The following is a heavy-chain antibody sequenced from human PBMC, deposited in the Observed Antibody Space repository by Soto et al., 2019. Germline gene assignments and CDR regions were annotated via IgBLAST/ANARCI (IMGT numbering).Heavy chain of an antibody. V-gene: IGHV1-24*01. D-gene: IGHD2-15*01. CDR2: FDPEDGET. Sequence: ASVRVSCKVSGYTLTELSMHWVRQAPGKGLEWMGGFDPEDGETIYAQKFQGRVTMTADTSTDTAYMELSSLRSEDTAVYYCATDLYCSGGSCYRFDYWGQGTLVTVSS. CDR3: ATDLYCSGGSCYRFDY. CDR1: GYTLTELS. J-gene: IGHJ4*02.